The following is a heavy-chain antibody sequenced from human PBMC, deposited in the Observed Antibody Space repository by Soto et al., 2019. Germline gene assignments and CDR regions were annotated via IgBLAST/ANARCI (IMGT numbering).Heavy chain of an antibody. CDR3: ARLGHPGH. CDR1: GGSLRNSV. V-gene: IGHV1-69*01. D-gene: IGHD1-1*01. Sequence: QVQLVQSGAEGKKPGSSVKVSCTASGGSLRNSVISWVRQAPAQRLEWMGGVIPILGTANYAQKFQGRVTMTADEATSTSYIDLSTLSPDDTAVYYWARLGHPGHWGPGTLVIVSS. J-gene: IGHJ4*02. CDR2: VIPILGTA.